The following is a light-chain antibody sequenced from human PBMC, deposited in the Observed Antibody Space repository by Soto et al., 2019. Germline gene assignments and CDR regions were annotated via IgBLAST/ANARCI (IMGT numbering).Light chain of an antibody. CDR2: GAS. V-gene: IGKV3-20*01. Sequence: ESMLTQSPGTLSLSPGERATLSCRASRSVSSRYISWYQQKPGQAPRLLIYGASIRATGIPDTFSGSGSGTDFTLTISRLEAEDFAVYYCQQFGDSPPAFTFGQGTKLEI. J-gene: IGKJ2*01. CDR3: QQFGDSPPAFT. CDR1: RSVSSRY.